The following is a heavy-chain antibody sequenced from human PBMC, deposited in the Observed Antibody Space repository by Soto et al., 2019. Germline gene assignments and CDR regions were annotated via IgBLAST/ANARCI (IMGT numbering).Heavy chain of an antibody. CDR1: GYSFTSYW. V-gene: IGHV5-10-1*01. CDR2: IDPSDSYT. D-gene: IGHD1-26*01. Sequence: PGESLKISCQGSGYSFTSYWISWVRQMPGKGLEWMGRIDPSDSYTNYSPSFQGHVTISADKSISTAYLQWSSLKASDTAMYYCARLPYYVSWFDPWGQGTLVTVSS. J-gene: IGHJ5*02. CDR3: ARLPYYVSWFDP.